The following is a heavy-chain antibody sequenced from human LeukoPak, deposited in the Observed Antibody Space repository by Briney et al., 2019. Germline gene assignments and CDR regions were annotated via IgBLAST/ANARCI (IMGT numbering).Heavy chain of an antibody. CDR3: ARDRGIAAAGPDAFDI. J-gene: IGHJ3*02. Sequence: GASVKGSCKASVGTFSSYAISWVRQAPGQGLEWMGGIIPIFGTANYAQKFQGRVTITADESTSTAYMELSSLRSEDTAVYYCARDRGIAAAGPDAFDIWGQGTMVTVCS. CDR2: IIPIFGTA. CDR1: VGTFSSYA. D-gene: IGHD6-13*01. V-gene: IGHV1-69*13.